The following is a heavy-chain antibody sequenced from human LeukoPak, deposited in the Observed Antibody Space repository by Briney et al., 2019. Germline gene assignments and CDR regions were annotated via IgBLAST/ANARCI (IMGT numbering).Heavy chain of an antibody. Sequence: GESLKISCKGSGYSFTSYWIGWVRQMPGKGREWMGFIYPGDSDTRYSPSFQGQVTISADKSISTAYLQWSSLKASDTAMYYCATRGYSYGNPWFDPWGQGTLVPVSS. V-gene: IGHV5-51*01. D-gene: IGHD5-18*01. CDR1: GYSFTSYW. CDR2: IYPGDSDT. CDR3: ATRGYSYGNPWFDP. J-gene: IGHJ5*02.